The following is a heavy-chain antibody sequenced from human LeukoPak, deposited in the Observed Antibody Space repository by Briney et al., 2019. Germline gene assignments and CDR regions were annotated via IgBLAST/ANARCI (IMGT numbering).Heavy chain of an antibody. V-gene: IGHV3-23*01. J-gene: IGHJ4*02. CDR1: GFTFSSYA. Sequence: GGSLRLSCAASGFTFSSYAMRWVRQAPGKGLEWVSTISGSGGSTYYADSVKGRFTISRDNSKNTLYLQLNSLTAEDTAAYYCARGERDPFDYWGQGTLVTVSS. CDR3: ARGERDPFDY. D-gene: IGHD1-1*01. CDR2: ISGSGGST.